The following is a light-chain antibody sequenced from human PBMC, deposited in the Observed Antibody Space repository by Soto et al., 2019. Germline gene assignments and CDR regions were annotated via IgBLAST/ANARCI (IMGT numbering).Light chain of an antibody. V-gene: IGKV1-12*01. CDR3: QQGNSFPFT. J-gene: IGKJ3*01. Sequence: DIQMTQSPSSVSASIGDRVTITCRASQDISTWLGWYQQKPGKAPNLLIYTASSLQSGVPSRFSGSRSGTEFTLTIVSLQHEDFATYYCQQGNSFPFTFGPGTTVDI. CDR2: TAS. CDR1: QDISTW.